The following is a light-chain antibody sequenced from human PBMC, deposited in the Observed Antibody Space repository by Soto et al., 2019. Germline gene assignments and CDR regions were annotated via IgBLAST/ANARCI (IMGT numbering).Light chain of an antibody. Sequence: DIQLTQSPSSLSASVGDKITITCRPRQDIGNYLAWYQQKPGKVPKLLISGASTLQVGVPTRFSGGGSGTYFTLTISSLLPEDVATYYCLKYHVAPLSCGGGTKVEIK. V-gene: IGKV1-27*01. CDR1: QDIGNY. CDR2: GAS. J-gene: IGKJ4*01. CDR3: LKYHVAPLS.